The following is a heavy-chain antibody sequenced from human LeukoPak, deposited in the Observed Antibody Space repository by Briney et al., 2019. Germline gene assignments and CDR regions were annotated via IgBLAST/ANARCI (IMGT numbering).Heavy chain of an antibody. J-gene: IGHJ4*02. D-gene: IGHD6-19*01. CDR3: ASIAVAGPASHDY. CDR1: GFTFSSYS. CDR2: ISSSSSYI. Sequence: GGPLRLSCAASGFTFSSYSMNWVRQAPGKGLEWVSSISSSSSYIYYADSVKGRFTISRDNAKNSLYLQMNSLRAEDTAVYYCASIAVAGPASHDYWGQGTLVTVSS. V-gene: IGHV3-21*01.